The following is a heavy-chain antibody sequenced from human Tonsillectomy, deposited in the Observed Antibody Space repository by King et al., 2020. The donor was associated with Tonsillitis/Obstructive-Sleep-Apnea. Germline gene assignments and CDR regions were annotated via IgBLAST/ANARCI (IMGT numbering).Heavy chain of an antibody. CDR3: ARDQDYGSGSYFHYYYYMDV. CDR2: IYNGGST. V-gene: IGHV3-53*01. D-gene: IGHD3-10*01. J-gene: IGHJ6*03. CDR1: GFTLSSNY. Sequence: QLVESGGGLIQPGGSLRLSCAASGFTLSSNYMSWVRQAPGKGLEWVSDIYNGGSTYYADSVKGRFTISRDNSKNTLSLQMNSLRAEDTAVYYCARDQDYGSGSYFHYYYYMDVWGKGTTVTVSS.